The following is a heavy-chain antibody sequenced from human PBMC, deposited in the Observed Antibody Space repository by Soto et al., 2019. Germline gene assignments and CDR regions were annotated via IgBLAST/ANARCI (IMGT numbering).Heavy chain of an antibody. V-gene: IGHV3-7*01. Sequence: PGGSLRLSCAASGFTFSSYWMSWVRQAPGKGLEWVANIKQDGSEKYYVDSVKGRFTISRDNAKNSLYLQMNSLRAEDTAVYYCARDQNGYSYGFYYFDYWGQGTLVTVSS. CDR1: GFTFSSYW. D-gene: IGHD5-18*01. CDR3: ARDQNGYSYGFYYFDY. CDR2: IKQDGSEK. J-gene: IGHJ4*02.